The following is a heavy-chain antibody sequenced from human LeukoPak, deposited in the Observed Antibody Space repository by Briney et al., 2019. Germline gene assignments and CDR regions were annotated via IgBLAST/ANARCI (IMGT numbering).Heavy chain of an antibody. V-gene: IGHV1-18*01. CDR2: ISAYNGNT. D-gene: IGHD4-23*01. CDR3: ARSTVGFDAFDI. CDR1: GYTFTSYG. Sequence: ASVKVSCKASGYTFTSYGITWVRQAPGQGLEWMGWISAYNGNTNYAQKLQGRVTMTTDTSTSTAYMELRSLRSDDTAVYYCARSTVGFDAFDIWGQGTMVTVSS. J-gene: IGHJ3*02.